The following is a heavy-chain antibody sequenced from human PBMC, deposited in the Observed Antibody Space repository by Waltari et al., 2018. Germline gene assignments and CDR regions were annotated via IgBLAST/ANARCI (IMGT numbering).Heavy chain of an antibody. Sequence: GGTFSSYTISWVRQAPGQGLEWMGRIIPILGIANYAQKFQGRVTITADKSTSTAYMELSSLRSEDTAVYYCAREKGGSSPFDYWGQGTLVTVSS. CDR1: GGTFSSYT. CDR3: AREKGGSSPFDY. J-gene: IGHJ4*02. D-gene: IGHD1-26*01. CDR2: IIPILGIA. V-gene: IGHV1-69*02.